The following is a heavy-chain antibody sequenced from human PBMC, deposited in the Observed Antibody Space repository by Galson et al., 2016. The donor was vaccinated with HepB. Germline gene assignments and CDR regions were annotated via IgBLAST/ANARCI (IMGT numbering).Heavy chain of an antibody. CDR3: AQFCSTPSCYEAGYYPGMDV. CDR1: GGTFSSYT. CDR2: IIPIFGTT. V-gene: IGHV1-69*13. D-gene: IGHD2-2*01. J-gene: IGHJ6*02. Sequence: SVKVSCKASGGTFSSYTISWVRQAPGQGLEWMGGIIPIFGTTNYAQKFQGRVTVTADESTSTAYMDVTSLTSEDTAVYYCAQFCSTPSCYEAGYYPGMDVWGQGTPVTVSS.